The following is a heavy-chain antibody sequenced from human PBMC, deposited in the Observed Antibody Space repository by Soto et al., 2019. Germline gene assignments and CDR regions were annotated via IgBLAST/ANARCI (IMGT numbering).Heavy chain of an antibody. Sequence: PGGSLRLSCAAAGFTVSDYYMSGSRQAPGKGLEWVSYISSSGSTIYYADSVKGRFTISRDNAKNSLYLQMNSLRAEDTAVYYCARLGHYRPSEDGMDVWGQGTTVTVSS. CDR2: ISSSGSTI. V-gene: IGHV3-11*01. CDR1: GFTVSDYY. D-gene: IGHD4-4*01. J-gene: IGHJ6*02. CDR3: ARLGHYRPSEDGMDV.